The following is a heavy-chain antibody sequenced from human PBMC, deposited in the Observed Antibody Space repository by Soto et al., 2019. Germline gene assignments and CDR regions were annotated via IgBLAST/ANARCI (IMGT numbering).Heavy chain of an antibody. CDR1: GFTFSSYA. J-gene: IGHJ3*02. Sequence: GGPLRPSFPASGFTFSSYAMSWVRQAPGKGLEWVSAISGSGGSTYYADSVKGRFTISRDNSKNTLYLQMNSLRAEDTAVYYCAKPCSGYSLDAFDIWGQGTMVTVSS. D-gene: IGHD3-22*01. CDR2: ISGSGGST. CDR3: AKPCSGYSLDAFDI. V-gene: IGHV3-23*01.